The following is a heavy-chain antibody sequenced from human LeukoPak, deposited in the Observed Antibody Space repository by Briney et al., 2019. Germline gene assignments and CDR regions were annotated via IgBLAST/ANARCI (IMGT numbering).Heavy chain of an antibody. CDR3: AKDLGYSYGGDFDY. V-gene: IGHV3-23*01. CDR2: ISDSGGST. Sequence: GGSLRLSCAASGFTFSSYAMSWVRQAPGKGLEWVSRISDSGGSTYYADSVKGRFTISRDNSKNTLYLQMNILRAEDTAVYDCAKDLGYSYGGDFDYWGQGTLVTVSS. CDR1: GFTFSSYA. J-gene: IGHJ4*02. D-gene: IGHD5-18*01.